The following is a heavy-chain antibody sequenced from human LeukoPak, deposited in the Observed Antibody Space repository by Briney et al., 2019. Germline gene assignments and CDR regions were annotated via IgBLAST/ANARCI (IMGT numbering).Heavy chain of an antibody. D-gene: IGHD5-24*01. Sequence: ASVKVSCKASGYTFNNYYIHWVRQAPGQGLEWMGIINPSGGSTSYAQKFQGRVTMTSDTSTSTVYMELSSLRSEDTAVYYCAAELRDGYRSYWYFDLWGRGTLVTVSS. CDR1: GYTFNNYY. CDR2: INPSGGST. V-gene: IGHV1-46*02. J-gene: IGHJ2*01. CDR3: AAELRDGYRSYWYFDL.